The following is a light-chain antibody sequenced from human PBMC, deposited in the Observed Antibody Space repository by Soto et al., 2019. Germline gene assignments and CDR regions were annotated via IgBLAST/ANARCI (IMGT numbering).Light chain of an antibody. Sequence: QSVLTQPPSVSGSPGQRVTISCTGRSSNIGSTYDVQWYQQLPGTAPKLLIHGNTDRPSGVPDRFSGSKSGTSASLAITGLQAGDEADYSCQSYNSSMSSDVFGTGNKVTGL. CDR3: QSYNSSMSSDV. J-gene: IGLJ1*01. V-gene: IGLV1-40*01. CDR2: GNT. CDR1: SSNIGSTYD.